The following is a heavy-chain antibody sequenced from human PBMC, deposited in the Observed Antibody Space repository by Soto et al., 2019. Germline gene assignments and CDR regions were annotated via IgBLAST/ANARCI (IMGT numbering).Heavy chain of an antibody. J-gene: IGHJ6*02. V-gene: IGHV5-51*01. CDR3: GRHAYCASNTCYHYYGLDV. Sequence: VESLKISCKGSGYTFTNSWIGWVRQMPGKGLEWMGIIYPGDSNIRYSPSFQGQVTISADKSTNTAYLQWSSLKASDTAMYFFGRHAYCASNTCYHYYGLDVWGQGTRVT. CDR1: GYTFTNSW. D-gene: IGHD2-21*01. CDR2: IYPGDSNI.